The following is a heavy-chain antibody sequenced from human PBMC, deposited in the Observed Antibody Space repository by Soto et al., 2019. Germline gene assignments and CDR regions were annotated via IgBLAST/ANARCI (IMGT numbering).Heavy chain of an antibody. J-gene: IGHJ4*02. Sequence: QVQLVQSGAEVKKPGSSVKVSCKASGGTFSSYAISWVRQAPGQGLEWMGGIIPLFGTANYAQKFQGRVPIPAAESTSTAYMELSSLRSEDTAVYYCARTGSNYASLLFDYWGQGTLVTVSS. V-gene: IGHV1-69*01. CDR3: ARTGSNYASLLFDY. CDR1: GGTFSSYA. CDR2: IIPLFGTA. D-gene: IGHD4-4*01.